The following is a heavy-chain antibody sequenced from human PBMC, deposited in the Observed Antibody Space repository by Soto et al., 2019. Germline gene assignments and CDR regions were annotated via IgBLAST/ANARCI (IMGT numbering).Heavy chain of an antibody. J-gene: IGHJ4*02. D-gene: IGHD4-17*01. V-gene: IGHV4-59*01. Sequence: ASETLSLTCTVSGGSISSYYWSWIRQPPGKGLEWIGYIYYSGSTNYNPSLKSRVTISVDTSKNQFSLKLSSVTAADTAVYYCAGQHDYGDYGFFFDYWGQGTLVTVSS. CDR3: AGQHDYGDYGFFFDY. CDR1: GGSISSYY. CDR2: IYYSGST.